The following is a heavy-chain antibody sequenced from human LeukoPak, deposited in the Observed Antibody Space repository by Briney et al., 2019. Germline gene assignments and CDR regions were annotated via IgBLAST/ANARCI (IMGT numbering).Heavy chain of an antibody. V-gene: IGHV1-2*06. CDR3: AKEHITTVTPGDR. CDR2: INPYSGYT. J-gene: IGHJ5*02. Sequence: ASVKVSCKASGYTFSDYFIHWVRQAPGQGLEWMGRINPYSGYTNYAQKFHGRVTMTRDSSVRTAYIEVSSLTSDDTAIYYCAKEHITTVTPGDRWGQGTLLTVPS. D-gene: IGHD4-17*01. CDR1: GYTFSDYF.